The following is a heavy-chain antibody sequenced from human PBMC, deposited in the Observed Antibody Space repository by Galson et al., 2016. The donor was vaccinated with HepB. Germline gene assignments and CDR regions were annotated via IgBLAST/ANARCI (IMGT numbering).Heavy chain of an antibody. CDR1: GFTFSTYA. D-gene: IGHD6-19*01. CDR2: ISGSGATT. V-gene: IGHV3-23*01. Sequence: SLRLSCAASGFTFSTYAMSWVRQAPGKGLEWVSVISGSGATTYYADSLKGRFTISRDNSKDTLYLQMNSLGAEDTAVYYCAKEETSDAWLVPRYFDYWGQGTLVTVSS. CDR3: AKEETSDAWLVPRYFDY. J-gene: IGHJ4*02.